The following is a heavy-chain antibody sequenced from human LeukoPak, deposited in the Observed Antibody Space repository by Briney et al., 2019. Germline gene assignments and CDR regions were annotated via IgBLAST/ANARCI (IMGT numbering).Heavy chain of an antibody. CDR3: AREGYCSGGSCYTITKIRWFDY. Sequence: PGGSLRLSCAASEFTFSNYWMHWVRQPPGKGLEWVANIKQDGGQKYYLDSVKGRFTISRDNSKNTLYLQMNSLRAEDTAVYYCAREGYCSGGSCYTITKIRWFDYWGQGTLVTVSS. CDR1: EFTFSNYW. V-gene: IGHV3-7*01. J-gene: IGHJ4*02. D-gene: IGHD2-15*01. CDR2: IKQDGGQK.